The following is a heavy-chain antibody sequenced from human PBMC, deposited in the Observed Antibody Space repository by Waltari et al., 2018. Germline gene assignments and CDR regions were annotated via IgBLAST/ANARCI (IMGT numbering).Heavy chain of an antibody. J-gene: IGHJ6*02. Sequence: EVQLVESGGGLVQPGRSLRLSCTASGFPLGDDGLSWVRQAPGKGLEWVGFIRSKPYGGTTEYAASVKGRFTISRDDSKSIAYLQMNSLKTEDTAVYYCTRGLSPNYYFYGMDVWGQGTTVTVSS. CDR3: TRGLSPNYYFYGMDV. CDR1: GFPLGDDG. V-gene: IGHV3-49*04. CDR2: IRSKPYGGTT.